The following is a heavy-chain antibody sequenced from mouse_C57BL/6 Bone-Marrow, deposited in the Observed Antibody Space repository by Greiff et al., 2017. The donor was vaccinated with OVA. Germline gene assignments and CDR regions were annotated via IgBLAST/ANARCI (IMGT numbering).Heavy chain of an antibody. CDR1: GYTFTSYW. V-gene: IGHV1-69*01. J-gene: IGHJ2*01. CDR2: IDPSDSYT. Sequence: VQLQQPGAELVMPGASVKLSCKASGYTFTSYWMHWVKQRPGQGLEWIGEIDPSDSYTNYTQKFKGKSTLTVDKSSSTAYMQLSSLSSEDSAVYYCARGGWLLNFDYWGQGTTLTVSS. CDR3: ARGGWLLNFDY. D-gene: IGHD2-3*01.